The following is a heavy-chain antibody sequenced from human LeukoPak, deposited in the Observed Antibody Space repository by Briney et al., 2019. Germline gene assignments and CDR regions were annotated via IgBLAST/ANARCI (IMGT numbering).Heavy chain of an antibody. Sequence: GESLKISCKGSGYRFTSYWIGWVRQMPGKGLEWMGIIYPGDSDTRYSPSFQGQVTISADKSISTAYLQWSSLKASDTAMYYCARLGEYSSGWYGLQYSYYYMDVWGKGTTVTVSS. J-gene: IGHJ6*03. CDR3: ARLGEYSSGWYGLQYSYYYMDV. V-gene: IGHV5-51*01. CDR2: IYPGDSDT. CDR1: GYRFTSYW. D-gene: IGHD6-19*01.